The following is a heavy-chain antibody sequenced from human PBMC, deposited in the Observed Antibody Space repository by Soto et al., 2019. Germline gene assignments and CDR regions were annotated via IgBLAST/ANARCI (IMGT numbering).Heavy chain of an antibody. J-gene: IGHJ6*02. CDR3: ARGATITMVRGVIRVYYYGMDV. CDR2: INHSGST. D-gene: IGHD3-10*01. CDR1: GGSFSGYY. Sequence: SETLSLTCAVYGGSFSGYYWSWIRQPPGKGLEWIGEINHSGSTNYNPSLKSRVNISVDTSKNQFSLKMSSVTAADTAVYYCARGATITMVRGVIRVYYYGMDVWGQGTTVT. V-gene: IGHV4-34*01.